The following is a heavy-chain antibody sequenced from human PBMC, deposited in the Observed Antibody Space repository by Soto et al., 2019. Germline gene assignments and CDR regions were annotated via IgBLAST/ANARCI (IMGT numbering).Heavy chain of an antibody. V-gene: IGHV5-51*01. J-gene: IGHJ4*02. Sequence: GESLKISCRGSGYSFNSYWIAWVRQMPGKGLEWIGIIFPSGSDTRYSPSFRRQVTISAYKSINTAYLQWNSLKASDSAIYYCPRRVGSSWSYFDNWGQVTLVTVTS. D-gene: IGHD3-10*01. CDR3: PRRVGSSWSYFDN. CDR2: IFPSGSDT. CDR1: GYSFNSYW.